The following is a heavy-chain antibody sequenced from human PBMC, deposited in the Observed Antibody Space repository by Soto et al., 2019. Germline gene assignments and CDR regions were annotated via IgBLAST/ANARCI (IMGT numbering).Heavy chain of an antibody. V-gene: IGHV3-15*01. CDR1: GFTFSNAW. Sequence: GGSLRLSCAASGFTFSNAWMSWVRQAPGKGLEWVGRIKSKTDGGTTDYAAPVKGRFTISRDDSKNTLYLQMNSLKTEDTAVYYCTTDGEYSSSSYYFDYWGQGTLVTVSS. J-gene: IGHJ4*02. D-gene: IGHD6-13*01. CDR3: TTDGEYSSSSYYFDY. CDR2: IKSKTDGGTT.